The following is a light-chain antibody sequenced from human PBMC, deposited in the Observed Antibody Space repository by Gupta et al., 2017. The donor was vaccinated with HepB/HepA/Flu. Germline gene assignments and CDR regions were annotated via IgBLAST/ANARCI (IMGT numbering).Light chain of an antibody. J-gene: IGKJ1*01. V-gene: IGKV3D-15*01. CDR3: QHYNNWPPWT. CDR1: ESVSFN. Sequence: ETVMTQSPASLSVSPGERATLSCRASESVSFNLAWYQQKPGQAPRLLIYGASTRDTGIPVRFSGSGFGKDLTLTISGRQSEDAAGYYCQHYNNWPPWTFGQGTKVEIK. CDR2: GAS.